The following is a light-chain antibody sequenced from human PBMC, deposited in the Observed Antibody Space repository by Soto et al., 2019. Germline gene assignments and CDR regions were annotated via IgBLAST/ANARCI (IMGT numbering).Light chain of an antibody. CDR3: CSYGSSPEV. J-gene: IGLJ3*02. V-gene: IGLV2-11*01. CDR2: DVR. Sequence: QSALTQPRSVSGSPGQSVTISCTGTSSDVGGYNYVSWYQQHPGKAPKLMIYDVRTRPSAVPDRFSGSKSGNTASLSISVLQAEDEGAHTCCSYGSSPEVFGGGTKLTVL. CDR1: SSDVGGYNY.